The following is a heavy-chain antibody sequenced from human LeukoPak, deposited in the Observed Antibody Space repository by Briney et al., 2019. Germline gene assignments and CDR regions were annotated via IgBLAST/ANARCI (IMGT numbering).Heavy chain of an antibody. CDR1: GGPMSSYY. J-gene: IGHJ4*02. V-gene: IGHV4-4*07. CDR3: ARETQWLAYFDN. CDR2: VFTSGST. D-gene: IGHD6-19*01. Sequence: PSETLSLTCAVSGGPMSSYYWGWIRQPAGKRLEWIGRVFTSGSTDYNPSLKSRVTMSLDTSKNEFSLKLSSVTAADTAVYYCARETQWLAYFDNWGQGTLVTVSS.